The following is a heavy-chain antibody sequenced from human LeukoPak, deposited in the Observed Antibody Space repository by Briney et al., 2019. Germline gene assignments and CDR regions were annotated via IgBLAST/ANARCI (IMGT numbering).Heavy chain of an antibody. V-gene: IGHV1-18*01. CDR2: ISAYNGNT. CDR3: ARDQRDDYGDHAFDY. D-gene: IGHD4-17*01. CDR1: GYTFTSYG. Sequence: ASVKVSCKASGYTFTSYGISWVRQAPGQGLEWMGWISAYNGNTNYAQKFQGRVTMTTDTSTSTAYMELRSLRSDDTAVYYCARDQRDDYGDHAFDYWGQGTLVTVSS. J-gene: IGHJ4*02.